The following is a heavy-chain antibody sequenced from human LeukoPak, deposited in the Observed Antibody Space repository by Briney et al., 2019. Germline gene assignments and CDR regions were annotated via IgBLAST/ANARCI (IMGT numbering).Heavy chain of an antibody. CDR1: GFTFSSQA. V-gene: IGHV3-23*01. CDR3: AKGYSGPDY. D-gene: IGHD1-26*01. Sequence: GGSLRLSCAASGFTFSSQAMTWVRQAPGKGLEWVSAISGSGGSTYYADSVKGRFTISRDISKNTLYLQMNSLRTEDTALYYCAKGYSGPDYWGQGTLVTVSS. CDR2: ISGSGGST. J-gene: IGHJ4*02.